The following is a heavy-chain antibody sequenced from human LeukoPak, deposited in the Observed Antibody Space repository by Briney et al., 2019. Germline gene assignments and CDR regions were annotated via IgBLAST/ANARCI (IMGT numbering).Heavy chain of an antibody. CDR1: GYTFTGYY. CDR2: INPNSGGT. V-gene: IGHV1-2*02. CDR3: AIGFSGWWQGAFDI. J-gene: IGHJ3*02. Sequence: ASVKVSCKASGYTFTGYYMHWVRQAPGQGLEWMGWINPNSGGTNYAQKFRGRVTMTRDTSISTAYMELSRLRSDDTAVYYCAIGFSGWWQGAFDIWGQGTMVTVSS. D-gene: IGHD6-19*01.